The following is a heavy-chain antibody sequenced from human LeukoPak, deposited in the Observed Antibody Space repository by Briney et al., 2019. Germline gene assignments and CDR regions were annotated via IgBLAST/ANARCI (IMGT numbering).Heavy chain of an antibody. CDR3: ARDGWGGAKDY. CDR1: GGSFSGYY. CDR2: INHSGST. D-gene: IGHD6-19*01. V-gene: IGHV4-34*01. Sequence: SETLSLTCAVYGGSFSGYYWSWIRQPPGKGLEWIGEINHSGSTNYNPSLKSRVTISVDTSKNQFSLKLSSVTAADTAVYYCARDGWGGAKDYWGQGTLVTVSS. J-gene: IGHJ4*02.